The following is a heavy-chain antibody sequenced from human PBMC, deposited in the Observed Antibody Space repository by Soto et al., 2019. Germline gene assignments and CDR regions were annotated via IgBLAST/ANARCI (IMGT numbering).Heavy chain of an antibody. Sequence: QVHLQESGPGLVQPSETLSLTCTVSNGSVSAYSWAWIRQPPGKGLEWIGYVSHSGRSRNHPSLATRVSISLDTSNNRVSLRMASVSAADTAVYYCATTQGAAVAGHFDSWGLGTLVIVSS. CDR1: NGSVSAYS. CDR2: VSHSGRS. V-gene: IGHV4-59*02. J-gene: IGHJ5*01. CDR3: ATTQGAAVAGHFDS. D-gene: IGHD6-13*01.